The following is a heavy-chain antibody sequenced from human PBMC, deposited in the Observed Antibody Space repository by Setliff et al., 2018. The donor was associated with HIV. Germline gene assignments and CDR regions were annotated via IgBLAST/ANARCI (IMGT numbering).Heavy chain of an antibody. CDR1: GGSISSSSYY. CDR3: ARARGSTLYINTFDS. CDR2: IYISRST. J-gene: IGHJ4*02. Sequence: PSETLSLTCTVSGGSISSSSYYWGWIRQPPGKGLEWIGSIYISRSTNYNPSFKGRVAMSVDRSKNQFSLKLSSVTAADTAVYHCARARGSTLYINTFDSWGQGTLVTVSS. D-gene: IGHD3-16*01. V-gene: IGHV4-39*07.